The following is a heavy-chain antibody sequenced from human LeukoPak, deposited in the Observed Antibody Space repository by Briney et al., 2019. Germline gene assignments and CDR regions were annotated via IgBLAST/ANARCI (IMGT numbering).Heavy chain of an antibody. Sequence: GGSLRLSCVASGFTFDDYGMSWVRQAPGKGLEWVSGINWSGGSTGYADSVKGRFTISRDNAKNSLYLQMNSLRAEDTALYHCAAHSGYASSNFDHWGQGALVTVSS. CDR1: GFTFDDYG. J-gene: IGHJ4*02. V-gene: IGHV3-20*01. CDR2: INWSGGST. CDR3: AAHSGYASSNFDH. D-gene: IGHD5-12*01.